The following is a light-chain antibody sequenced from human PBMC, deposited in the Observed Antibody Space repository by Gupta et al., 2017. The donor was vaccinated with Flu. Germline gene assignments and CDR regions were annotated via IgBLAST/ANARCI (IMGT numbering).Light chain of an antibody. J-gene: IGLJ1*01. Sequence: QSALTQPPSASGSPGQSVTISCTGTSTDIGGYQLVSWYQHHPGKAPKLIIYKVTSRPSGVPDRFSGSKSVNTASLTVSGLQAEDEAYYYCSSYAGNDNYVFGTGTEVTVL. CDR3: SSYAGNDNYV. V-gene: IGLV2-8*01. CDR2: KVT. CDR1: STDIGGYQL.